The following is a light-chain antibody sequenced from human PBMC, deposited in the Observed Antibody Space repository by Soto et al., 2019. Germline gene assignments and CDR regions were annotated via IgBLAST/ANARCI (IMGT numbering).Light chain of an antibody. Sequence: QSALAQPRSVSGSPGQSVTISCTGTSSDVGGYNYVSWYQQHPGKAPKLMLYDVSKRPSGVPDRFSGSKSGNTASLTISGLQAEDEADYYCCSYAGSYVYVFGTGTK. J-gene: IGLJ1*01. CDR3: CSYAGSYVYV. CDR1: SSDVGGYNY. V-gene: IGLV2-11*01. CDR2: DVS.